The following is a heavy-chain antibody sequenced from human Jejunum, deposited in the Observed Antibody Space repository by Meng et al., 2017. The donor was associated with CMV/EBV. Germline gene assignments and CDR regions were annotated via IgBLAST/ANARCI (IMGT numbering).Heavy chain of an antibody. CDR3: ARGRVSYTTWSPQAF. J-gene: IGHJ4*02. V-gene: IGHV3-30-3*01. CDR1: GFPFTTYS. D-gene: IGHD2-2*02. Sequence: GFPFTTYSMHWVRQAPGKGLEWVAVISYDGIIEYYTDSVKGRFTISRDNSKNTLYLQMNSLGGDDTAFYYCARGRVSYTTWSPQAFWGQGTLVTVSS. CDR2: ISYDGIIE.